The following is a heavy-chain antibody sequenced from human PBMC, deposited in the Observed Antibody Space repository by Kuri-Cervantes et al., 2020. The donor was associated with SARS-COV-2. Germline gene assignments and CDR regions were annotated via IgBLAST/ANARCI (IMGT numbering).Heavy chain of an antibody. D-gene: IGHD2-21*01. Sequence: ASVKVSCKASGSTFTSYGISWVRQAPGQGLEWMGMVKTNSGNTLYAQFFQGRVTMTRDTSTSTVYMELSSLTSEDTAIYYCCCAPKEGFDSWGQGTLVTVSS. V-gene: IGHV1-8*02. CDR1: GSTFTSYG. CDR2: VKTNSGNT. CDR3: CCAPKEGFDS. J-gene: IGHJ4*02.